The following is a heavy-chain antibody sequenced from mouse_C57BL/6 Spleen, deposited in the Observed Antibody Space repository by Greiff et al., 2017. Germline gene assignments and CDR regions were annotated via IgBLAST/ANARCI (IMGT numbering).Heavy chain of an antibody. J-gene: IGHJ3*01. CDR3: ARGRAQAPFAY. CDR2: IDPSDSYT. D-gene: IGHD3-2*02. Sequence: QVQLQQPGAELVMPGASVKLSCKASGYTFTSYWMHWVKQRPGQGLEWIGEIDPSDSYTNYNQKFKGKSTLTVDKSSSTAYMQLSSLTSEDSAVYDCARGRAQAPFAYWGQGTLVTVSA. V-gene: IGHV1-69*01. CDR1: GYTFTSYW.